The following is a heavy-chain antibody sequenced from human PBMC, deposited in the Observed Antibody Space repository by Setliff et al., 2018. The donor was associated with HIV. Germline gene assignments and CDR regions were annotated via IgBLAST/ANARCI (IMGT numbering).Heavy chain of an antibody. J-gene: IGHJ6*03. CDR3: ALGTYYYYMDV. Sequence: PSETLSLTCTVSGGSISGYYWSWIRQPPGKGLEWIGYIYTSGSTNYNPSLKSRVTISVDTSKNQFSLKLSSVTAADTAVYYCALGTYYYYMDVWGKGTTVTVSS. CDR2: IYTSGST. CDR1: GGSISGYY. D-gene: IGHD1-1*01. V-gene: IGHV4-4*08.